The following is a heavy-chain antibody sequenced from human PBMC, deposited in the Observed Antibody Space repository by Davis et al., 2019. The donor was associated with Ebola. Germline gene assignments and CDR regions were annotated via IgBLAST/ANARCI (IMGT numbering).Heavy chain of an antibody. D-gene: IGHD2-2*01. CDR2: MNPNSGNT. V-gene: IGHV1-18*01. Sequence: AASVKVSCKASGYTFTSYDINWVRQATGQGLEWMGWMNPNSGNTNYAQKLQGRVTMTTDTSTSTAYMELRSLRSDDTAVYYCARVPGYCSSTSCYRGGMDVWGQGTTVTVSS. CDR3: ARVPGYCSSTSCYRGGMDV. CDR1: GYTFTSYD. J-gene: IGHJ6*02.